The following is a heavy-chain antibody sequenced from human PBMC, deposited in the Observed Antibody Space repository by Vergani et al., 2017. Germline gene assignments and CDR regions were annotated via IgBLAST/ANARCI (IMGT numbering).Heavy chain of an antibody. Sequence: EVQLVESGGGLVQPGGSLRLSCAASGFTFSSYWMSWVRQAPGKGLEWVSVIYSGGSTYYADSVKGRFTISRDNSKNTLYLQMNSLRAEDTAVYYCARDSGGCSSTSCYTYFDYWGQGTLVTVSS. CDR2: IYSGGST. D-gene: IGHD2-2*02. CDR3: ARDSGGCSSTSCYTYFDY. J-gene: IGHJ4*02. V-gene: IGHV3-66*01. CDR1: GFTFSSYW.